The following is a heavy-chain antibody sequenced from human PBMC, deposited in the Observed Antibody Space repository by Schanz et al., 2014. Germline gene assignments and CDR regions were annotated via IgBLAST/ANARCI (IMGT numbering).Heavy chain of an antibody. CDR1: GFTFSDHY. CDR2: ITNKPNNYNT. D-gene: IGHD3-16*01. CDR3: VRLDVHDS. J-gene: IGHJ5*01. V-gene: IGHV3-72*01. Sequence: EVQLVESGGGMVQPGGSLRLSCAASGFTFSDHYMDWVRQAPGKGLEWVGRITNKPNNYNTEYAASVKGRFTISRDDSRNSLYLQMSSLKTEDTAVYYCVRLDVHDSWGQGPLVTVSA.